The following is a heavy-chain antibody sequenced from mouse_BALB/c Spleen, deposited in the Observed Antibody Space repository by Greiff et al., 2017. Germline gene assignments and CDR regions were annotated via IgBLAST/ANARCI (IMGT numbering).Heavy chain of an antibody. CDR3: TRGAGNYWMDY. D-gene: IGHD2-1*01. CDR1: GYTFTSYY. CDR2: INPSNGGP. Sequence: QVQLKQSGAELVTPGASVKLSCKASGYTFTSYYMYWVKQRPGQGLEWIGEINPSNGGPNFNEKFKSKATLTVDKSSSTAYMQLSSLTSEDSAVDYWTRGAGNYWMDYWGQGTSVTVSS. V-gene: IGHV1S81*02. J-gene: IGHJ4*01.